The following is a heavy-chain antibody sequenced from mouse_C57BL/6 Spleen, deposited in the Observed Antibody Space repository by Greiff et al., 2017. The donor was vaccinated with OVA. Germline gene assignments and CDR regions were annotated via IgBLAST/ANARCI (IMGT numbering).Heavy chain of an antibody. CDR1: GFTFSDFY. CDR3: ARENYDWYFDV. D-gene: IGHD2-4*01. V-gene: IGHV7-1*01. CDR2: SRNKANDYTT. J-gene: IGHJ1*03. Sequence: EVKVVESGGGLVQSGRSLRLSCATSGFTFSDFYMEWVRQAPGKGLEWIAASRNKANDYTTEYSASVKGRFIVSRDTSQSILYLQMNALRAEDTAIYYCARENYDWYFDVWGTGTTVTVSS.